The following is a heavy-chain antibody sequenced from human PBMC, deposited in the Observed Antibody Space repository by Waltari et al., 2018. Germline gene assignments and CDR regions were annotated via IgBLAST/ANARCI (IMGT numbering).Heavy chain of an antibody. CDR1: GFTFSTST. V-gene: IGHV3-48*01. Sequence: EVQLVESGGGLVQPGESLRLSCAASGFTFSTSTMNWVRQAPGKGLEWVSYISSSTTTYYADYVKGRFTISRDNAKNSLYLQMNSLRAEDTALYYCARGRDGYIQDVFDIWGQGTMVSVSS. D-gene: IGHD5-12*01. CDR3: ARGRDGYIQDVFDI. J-gene: IGHJ3*02. CDR2: ISSSTTT.